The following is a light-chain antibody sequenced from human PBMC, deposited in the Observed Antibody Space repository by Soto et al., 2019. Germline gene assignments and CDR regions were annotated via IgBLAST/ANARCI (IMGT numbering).Light chain of an antibody. CDR1: QSVAGN. J-gene: IGKJ4*01. CDR2: GVS. Sequence: EIVMTQSPATLSVSPGETATLSCRASQSVAGNLAWYQQKPGQPPRLLIYGVSTRATGVPARFSGSGSETDFSLTISSLQIEDFALYYCQQSNNWPPLTFGGGTNVEIK. V-gene: IGKV3-15*01. CDR3: QQSNNWPPLT.